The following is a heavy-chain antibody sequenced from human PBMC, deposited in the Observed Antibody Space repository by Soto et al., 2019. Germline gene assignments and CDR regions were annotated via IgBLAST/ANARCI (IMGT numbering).Heavy chain of an antibody. CDR1: GGSISSYY. Sequence: SETLSLTCTVSGGSISSYYWSWIRQPPGKGLEWIGYIYYSGSTNYNPSLKSRVTISVDTSKNQFSLKLSSVTAADTAVYYCARVIVLPQELWFDPWGQGTLVTVSS. CDR3: ARVIVLPQELWFDP. J-gene: IGHJ5*02. D-gene: IGHD2-21*01. CDR2: IYYSGST. V-gene: IGHV4-59*01.